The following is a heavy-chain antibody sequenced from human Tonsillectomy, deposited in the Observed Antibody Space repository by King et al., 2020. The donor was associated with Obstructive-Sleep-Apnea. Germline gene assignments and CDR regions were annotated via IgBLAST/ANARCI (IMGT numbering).Heavy chain of an antibody. CDR1: GYSFTNYW. Sequence: QLVQSGAEVKKPGESLKISCKGSGYSFTNYWIGWVRQMPGKGLEWMAIIQPGDSGTRYSPSLQVQVTISSDKSIDTAYLQWSSLKASDTAMYYCAIFYGNKDVDFDYWGQGTLVTVSS. CDR3: AIFYGNKDVDFDY. J-gene: IGHJ4*02. CDR2: IQPGDSGT. V-gene: IGHV5-51*01. D-gene: IGHD4-17*01.